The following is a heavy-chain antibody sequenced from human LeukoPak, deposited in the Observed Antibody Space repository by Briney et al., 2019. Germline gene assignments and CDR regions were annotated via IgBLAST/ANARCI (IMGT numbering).Heavy chain of an antibody. CDR1: GFTFDDYA. V-gene: IGHV3-9*01. J-gene: IGHJ6*02. CDR3: ARDALRRAFKYGMDV. CDR2: ISWSSGNI. Sequence: GGSLRLSCAASGFTFDDYAMHWVRQAPGKGLEWVAGISWSSGNIGYADSVKGRFTISRDNAENSLHLQMNSLRTEDTALYFCARDALRRAFKYGMDVWGQGTTVAVSS.